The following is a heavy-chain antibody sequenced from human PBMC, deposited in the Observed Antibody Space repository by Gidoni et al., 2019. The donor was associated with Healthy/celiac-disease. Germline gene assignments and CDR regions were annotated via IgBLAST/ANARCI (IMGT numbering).Heavy chain of an antibody. V-gene: IGHV4-4*07. CDR2: IYTSGST. CDR3: ARDLQLWFGAGVFDI. CDR1: GGSIRSYY. D-gene: IGHD5-18*01. J-gene: IGHJ3*02. Sequence: QVQLQESGPGLVKPSETLSLTCTVTGGSIRSYYWSWIRQPAGKGLEWIGRIYTSGSTNYHPSLKSRVTMSVDTSKNQFSLKLSSVTAADTAVYYCARDLQLWFGAGVFDIWGQGTMVTVSS.